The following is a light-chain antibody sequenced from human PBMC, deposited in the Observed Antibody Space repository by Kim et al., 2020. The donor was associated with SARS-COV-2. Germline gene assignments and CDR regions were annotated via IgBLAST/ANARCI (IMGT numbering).Light chain of an antibody. J-gene: IGKJ2*01. CDR2: DAS. Sequence: SPGERATRSCRASQSVSSYLAWYQQKPGQAPRLLIYDASNRATGIPARFSGSRSGTDFTLTISSLEPEDFAVYYCQQRSNWPPENTFGQGTKLEI. V-gene: IGKV3-11*01. CDR3: QQRSNWPPENT. CDR1: QSVSSY.